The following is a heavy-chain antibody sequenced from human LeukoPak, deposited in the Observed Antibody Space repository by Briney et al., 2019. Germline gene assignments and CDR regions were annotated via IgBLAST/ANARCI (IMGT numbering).Heavy chain of an antibody. CDR3: ARAGGGFDY. J-gene: IGHJ4*02. D-gene: IGHD3-16*01. V-gene: IGHV4-39*01. CDR2: IYYSGST. CDR1: RGPPSRGRYY. Sequence: ETPSPTRPGSRGPPSRGRYYWGWVRPPPREGLEWIGSIYYSGSTYYNPSLKSRVTISVDTSKHQFSLKLSSVTAADTAVYYCARAGGGFDYWGQGTLVTVSS.